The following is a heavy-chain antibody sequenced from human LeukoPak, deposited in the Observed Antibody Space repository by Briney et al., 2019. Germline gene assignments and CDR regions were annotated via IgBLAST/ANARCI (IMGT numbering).Heavy chain of an antibody. V-gene: IGHV4-39*01. CDR2: IYYSGST. D-gene: IGHD6-19*01. CDR3: ARLQQWLPRDY. CDR1: GGSVSSSSYY. J-gene: IGHJ4*02. Sequence: SETLSLTCTVSGGSVSSSSYYWGWIRQPPGKGLEWIGSIYYSGSTYYNPSLKSRVTISVDTSKKQFSLKLSSVTAADTAVYYCARLQQWLPRDYWGQGTLVIVSS.